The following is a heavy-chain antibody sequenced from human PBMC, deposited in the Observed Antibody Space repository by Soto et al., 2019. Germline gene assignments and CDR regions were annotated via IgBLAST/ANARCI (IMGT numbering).Heavy chain of an antibody. Sequence: EVQLLESGGGLVQPGGSLRLSCAASGFTFSSYAMSWVRQAPGKGLEWVSAISGSGGSTYYADSVKGRFTISRDNSKSTLYLQMNSLRAEDTAVYYCAKTRGNWNSHFDYWGQGTLVTVSS. CDR1: GFTFSSYA. CDR3: AKTRGNWNSHFDY. D-gene: IGHD1-1*01. J-gene: IGHJ4*02. V-gene: IGHV3-23*01. CDR2: ISGSGGST.